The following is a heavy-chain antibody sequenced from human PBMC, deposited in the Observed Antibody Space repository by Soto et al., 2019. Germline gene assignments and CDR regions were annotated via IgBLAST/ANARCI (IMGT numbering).Heavy chain of an antibody. J-gene: IGHJ4*02. Sequence: SESLSLTCTVSGGSISSGGYYWSWIRQHPGKGLEWIGYIYYSGSTYYNPSLKSRVTISVDTSKNQFSLKLSSVTAADTAVYYCARRISGYCTNGVCYRYFDYWGQGTLVTVSS. V-gene: IGHV4-31*03. CDR2: IYYSGST. D-gene: IGHD2-8*01. CDR3: ARRISGYCTNGVCYRYFDY. CDR1: GGSISSGGYY.